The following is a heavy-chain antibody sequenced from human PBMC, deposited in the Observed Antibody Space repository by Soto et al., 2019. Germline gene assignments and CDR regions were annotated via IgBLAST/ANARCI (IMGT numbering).Heavy chain of an antibody. J-gene: IGHJ6*02. Sequence: GGSLRLSCAASGFTFSNAWMNWVRQAPGKGLEWVGRIKSKTDGGTTDYAAPVKGRFTISRDDSKNTLYLQMNSLKTEDTAVYYCTTDQSDYGDYYYYYGMDVWGQGTTVTVSS. V-gene: IGHV3-15*07. CDR3: TTDQSDYGDYYYYYGMDV. CDR1: GFTFSNAW. CDR2: IKSKTDGGTT. D-gene: IGHD4-17*01.